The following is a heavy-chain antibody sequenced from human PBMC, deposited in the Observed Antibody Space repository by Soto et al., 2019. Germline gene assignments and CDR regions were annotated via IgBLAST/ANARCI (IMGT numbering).Heavy chain of an antibody. J-gene: IGHJ4*01. D-gene: IGHD3-3*01. CDR2: IGGAGSNI. V-gene: IGHV3-23*01. CDR1: GFTFSEYA. Sequence: PGGSLRLSCAASGFTFSEYAMTWVRQAPGKGLEWVSVIGGAGSNIYYADSVEGRFTVSRDDSKNTLYLRMNSLRAEDTAVYYCAKDFEGWGFTIFGVVNESFDYCAQRTLVTVSA. CDR3: AKDFEGWGFTIFGVVNESFDY.